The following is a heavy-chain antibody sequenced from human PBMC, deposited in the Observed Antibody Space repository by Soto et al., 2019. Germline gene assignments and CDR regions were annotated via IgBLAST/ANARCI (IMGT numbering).Heavy chain of an antibody. CDR1: GASINNNDYY. J-gene: IGHJ2*01. Sequence: QLQESGPGLVKPSQTLSLTCTVSGASINNNDYYWSWIRQTPGKGLEWIGYVYYSGTTDYIPYLKSRLSMSIDKSQNQFTRKLNSVTAADTATYYCARMSYFYDKWYFDLWGRGTLVTVSS. V-gene: IGHV4-30-4*01. CDR2: VYYSGTT. D-gene: IGHD3-22*01. CDR3: ARMSYFYDKWYFDL.